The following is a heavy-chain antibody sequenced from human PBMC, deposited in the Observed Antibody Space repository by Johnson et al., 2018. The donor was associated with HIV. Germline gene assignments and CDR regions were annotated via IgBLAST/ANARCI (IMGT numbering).Heavy chain of an antibody. J-gene: IGHJ3*02. CDR2: INWNGGST. V-gene: IGHV3-20*04. Sequence: VQLVESGGGVVRPGGSLRLSCAASGFTFDDYGMSWVRQGPGKGLEWVSGINWNGGSTGYADSVKGRFTISRDNAKNSLHLQMNSLRDEDTAMYYCARVWYVYGSCSLIDAFDIWGQGTMVTVSS. CDR3: ARVWYVYGSCSLIDAFDI. D-gene: IGHD3-10*01. CDR1: GFTFDDYG.